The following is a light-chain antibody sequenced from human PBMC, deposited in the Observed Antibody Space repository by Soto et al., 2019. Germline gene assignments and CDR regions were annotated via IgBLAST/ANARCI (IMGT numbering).Light chain of an antibody. CDR1: SSDFGSYNL. CDR3: SSYASSTTPYV. CDR2: EGS. V-gene: IGLV2-14*02. J-gene: IGLJ1*01. Sequence: QSVLTQPASVSGSPGQSITISCTGTSSDFGSYNLVSWYQQHPGKAPKLMIYEGSKRPSGVSNRFSGSKSGNTASLTISRLQAEDEADYYCSSYASSTTPYVFGTGTKVTVL.